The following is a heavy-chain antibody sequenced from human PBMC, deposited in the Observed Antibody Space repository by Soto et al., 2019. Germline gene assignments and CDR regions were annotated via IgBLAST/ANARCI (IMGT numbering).Heavy chain of an antibody. CDR3: ARVSGSSRMYYFDY. CDR1: GFTFSSYS. Sequence: GGSLRLSCAASGFTFSSYSMNWVRQAPGKGLEWVSYISSSSTIYYADSVKGRFTISRDNAKNSLYLQMNSLRAEDTAVYYCARVSGSSRMYYFDYWGQGTLVTVSS. D-gene: IGHD6-19*01. V-gene: IGHV3-48*01. J-gene: IGHJ4*02. CDR2: ISSSSTI.